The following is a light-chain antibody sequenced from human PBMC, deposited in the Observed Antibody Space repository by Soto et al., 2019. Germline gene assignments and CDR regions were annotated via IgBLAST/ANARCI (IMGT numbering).Light chain of an antibody. CDR1: ESISYW. J-gene: IGKJ2*01. CDR3: QHCNTYPYT. V-gene: IGKV1-5*03. CDR2: RAS. Sequence: DGKRTQSQTALSAAVGHRVTIPCRASESISYWVAWYQQKPGKAPKLPIYRASRLESGVPSRFSGSGSGTEFTLTITSLQPEDYATYYCQHCNTYPYTFGQGTKVDI.